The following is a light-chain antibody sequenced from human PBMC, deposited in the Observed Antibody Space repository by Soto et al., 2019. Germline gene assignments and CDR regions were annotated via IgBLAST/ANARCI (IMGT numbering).Light chain of an antibody. J-gene: IGLJ1*01. Sequence: QSALTQPASVSGSPGQSITISCTGTSSDIGAYDYVSWYQQYPGRVPKLLIHEVTNRPSGVSDRFSGSKSGNTASLTLSGLQTEDEADYYCSSHAGSSAFYVFGTGTKVTVL. CDR3: SSHAGSSAFYV. CDR1: SSDIGAYDY. V-gene: IGLV2-14*01. CDR2: EVT.